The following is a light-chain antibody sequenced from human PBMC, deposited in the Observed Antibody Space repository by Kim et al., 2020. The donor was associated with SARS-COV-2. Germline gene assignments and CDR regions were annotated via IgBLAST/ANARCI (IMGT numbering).Light chain of an antibody. V-gene: IGLV2-8*01. CDR2: EVT. CDR3: SSYTGSSPLWV. J-gene: IGLJ3*02. Sequence: QSVLTQPPSASGSPGQSASISCTGTSRDIGGYNYVSWYQQYPGRAPKLIISEVTKRPSGVPDRFSGSRSGNTASLTVTGLQPEDEAYYYCSSYTGSSPLWVFGGGTQLTVL. CDR1: SRDIGGYNY.